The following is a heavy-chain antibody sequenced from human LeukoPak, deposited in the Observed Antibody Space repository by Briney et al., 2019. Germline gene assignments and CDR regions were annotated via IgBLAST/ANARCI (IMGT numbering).Heavy chain of an antibody. Sequence: KTSGTLSLTCGVSGGSITNTNYWTWVRQPPGKGLEWIGEVNLQGSTNYNPSLMGRVARSVDTSENHISLQLTSVTAADTAVYYCAREGGPYRPFDYSGQGTLVTVSS. V-gene: IGHV4-4*02. J-gene: IGHJ4*02. CDR3: AREGGPYRPFDY. CDR1: GGSITNTNY. CDR2: VNLQGST.